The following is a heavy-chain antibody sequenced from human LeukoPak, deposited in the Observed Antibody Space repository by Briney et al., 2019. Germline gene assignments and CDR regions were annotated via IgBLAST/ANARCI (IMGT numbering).Heavy chain of an antibody. CDR3: ASAGMVRGVIRIADLGY. CDR2: MNPNSGNT. V-gene: IGHV1-8*02. CDR1: GYTFTSYY. J-gene: IGHJ4*02. D-gene: IGHD3-10*01. Sequence: ASVKVSCKASGYTFTSYYIHWVRQALGQGLEWLGWMNPNSGNTGYAQKFQGRVTMTRNTSISTAYMELSSLRSEDTAVYYCASAGMVRGVIRIADLGYWGQGTLVTVSS.